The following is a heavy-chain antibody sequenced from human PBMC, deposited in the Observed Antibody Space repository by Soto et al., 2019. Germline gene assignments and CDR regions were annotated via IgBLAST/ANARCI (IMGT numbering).Heavy chain of an antibody. D-gene: IGHD3-9*01. V-gene: IGHV4-4*02. J-gene: IGHJ4*02. CDR3: ARDSDILTGYYLLDY. Sequence: QVQLQESGPGLVKPSGTLSLTCAVSGGSISSSNWWSWVRQPPGKGLEWIGEIYHSGSTNYNPSLKSRVTISADKSKNQFSLKLSSVTAADTAVYYCARDSDILTGYYLLDYWGQGTLVTVSS. CDR2: IYHSGST. CDR1: GGSISSSNW.